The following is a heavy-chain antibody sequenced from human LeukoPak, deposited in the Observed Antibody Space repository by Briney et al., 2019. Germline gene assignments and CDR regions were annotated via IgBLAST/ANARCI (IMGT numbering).Heavy chain of an antibody. CDR2: ISSSSTTK. D-gene: IGHD3-22*01. Sequence: GGSLRLSCAASGFTFDDYGMIWVRQAPGKGLEWVSYISSSSTTKLYADSVKGRFTISRDNSKNSLYLQMNSLSAEDTAVYYCARGGSTGYNYNAFDIWGQGTMVTVSS. J-gene: IGHJ3*02. V-gene: IGHV3-48*04. CDR3: ARGGSTGYNYNAFDI. CDR1: GFTFDDYG.